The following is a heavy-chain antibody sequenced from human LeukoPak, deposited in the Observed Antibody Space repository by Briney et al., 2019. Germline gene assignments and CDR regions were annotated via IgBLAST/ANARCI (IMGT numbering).Heavy chain of an antibody. CDR2: IYYSGST. J-gene: IGHJ3*02. CDR1: GGSISSYY. V-gene: IGHV4-59*01. CDR3: ARALNGFDI. Sequence: PSETLSLTCTVSGGSISSYYWSWIRQPPGKGLEWIGFIYYSGSTNYNPSLKSRVTISVDTSKNQFFLNLRSVTAADTAVYYCARALNGFDIWGPGTLVTVSS.